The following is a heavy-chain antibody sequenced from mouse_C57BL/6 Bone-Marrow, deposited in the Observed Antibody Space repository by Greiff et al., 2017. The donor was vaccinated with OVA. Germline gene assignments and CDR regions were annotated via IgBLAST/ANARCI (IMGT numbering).Heavy chain of an antibody. CDR2: ISDGGSYT. V-gene: IGHV5-4*01. D-gene: IGHD1-1*01. CDR1: GFTFSSYA. J-gene: IGHJ2*01. Sequence: EVQLVESGGGLVKPGGSLKLSCAASGFTFSSYAMSWVRQTPEKRLEWVATISDGGSYTYYPDNVKGRFTISRDNAKNNLYLQMGHLKSEDTAMYYCARERGGYYGSSYSFDYWGQGTTLTVSS. CDR3: ARERGGYYGSSYSFDY.